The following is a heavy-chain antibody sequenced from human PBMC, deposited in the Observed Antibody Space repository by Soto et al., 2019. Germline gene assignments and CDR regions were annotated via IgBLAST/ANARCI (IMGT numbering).Heavy chain of an antibody. CDR3: ARDGDFWSGYGLDYYYGMDV. CDR1: GFTFSSYG. D-gene: IGHD3-3*01. J-gene: IGHJ6*02. CDR2: IWYDGSNK. V-gene: IGHV3-33*01. Sequence: HPGGSLRLSCAASGFTFSSYGMHWVRQAPGKGLEWVAVIWYDGSNKYYADSVKGRFTISRDNSKNTLYLQMNSLRAEDTAVYYCARDGDFWSGYGLDYYYGMDVWGQGTTVTVSS.